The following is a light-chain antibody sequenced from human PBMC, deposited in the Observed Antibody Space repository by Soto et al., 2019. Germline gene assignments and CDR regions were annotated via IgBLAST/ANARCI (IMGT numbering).Light chain of an antibody. CDR1: QDISNY. Sequence: DIQMTQSPSSLSASVADRVTITCKASQDISNYLNWYQQKPGKAPKLLIYAASSLQSRVPSSFSGSGSGTDFTLTISSLQPEDFATYYCQQSYSSPLTFGGGTKVDIK. J-gene: IGKJ4*01. V-gene: IGKV1-39*01. CDR2: AAS. CDR3: QQSYSSPLT.